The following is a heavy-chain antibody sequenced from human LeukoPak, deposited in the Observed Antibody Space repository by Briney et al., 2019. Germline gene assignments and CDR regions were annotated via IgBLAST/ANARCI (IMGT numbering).Heavy chain of an antibody. CDR3: AKDKRRIAAAGTSSFFDY. V-gene: IGHV3-23*01. Sequence: GGSLRLSCAASGLTFSSYAMGWGRQAPGKGREWVLAISGSGGSTYYADSVKGRFTISRDNSKNTLYLQMNSLRAEDTAVYYCAKDKRRIAAAGTSSFFDYWGQGTLVTVSS. CDR1: GLTFSSYA. J-gene: IGHJ4*02. D-gene: IGHD6-13*01. CDR2: ISGSGGST.